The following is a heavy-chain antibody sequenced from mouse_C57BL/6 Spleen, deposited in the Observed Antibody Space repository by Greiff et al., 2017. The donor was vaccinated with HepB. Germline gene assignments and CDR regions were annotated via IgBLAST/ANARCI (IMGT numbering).Heavy chain of an antibody. J-gene: IGHJ4*01. CDR1: GFTFSDYG. V-gene: IGHV5-17*01. CDR2: ISSGSSTI. CDR3: ARGTYDYHAMDY. Sequence: DVMLVESGGGLVKPGGSLKLSCAASGFTFSDYGMHWVRQAPEKGLEWVAYISSGSSTIYYADTVKGRFTISRDNAKNTLFLQMTSLRSEDTAMYYCARGTYDYHAMDYWGQGTSVTVSS. D-gene: IGHD6-5*01.